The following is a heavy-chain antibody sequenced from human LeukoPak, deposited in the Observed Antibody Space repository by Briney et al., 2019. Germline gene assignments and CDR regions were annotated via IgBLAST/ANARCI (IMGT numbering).Heavy chain of an antibody. CDR1: GYTFSTYW. CDR2: IYPGDSDT. D-gene: IGHD3-22*01. V-gene: IGHV5-51*01. J-gene: IGHJ4*02. CDR3: AKRWADSSGSQHYFDY. Sequence: GESLKISCTASGYTFSTYWIGWVRQMPGKGLEWMGIIYPGDSDTRCNPSFLGQVTISADKSISTAYLQWSSLRPSDTAMYYCAKRWADSSGSQHYFDYWGQGTLVTVSS.